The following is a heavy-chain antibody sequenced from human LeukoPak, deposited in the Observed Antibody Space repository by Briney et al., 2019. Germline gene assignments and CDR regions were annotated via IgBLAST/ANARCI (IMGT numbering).Heavy chain of an antibody. J-gene: IGHJ6*02. CDR1: GGSISSSSYY. Sequence: SETLSLTCTVSGGSISSSSYYWGWIRQPPGKGLEWIGSIYYSGSTYYNPSLKSRVTISVDTSKNQFSLKLSSVTAADTAVYYCARSPGGYDSSGYPYYYYGMDVWGQGTTVTVSS. CDR2: IYYSGST. V-gene: IGHV4-39*07. CDR3: ARSPGGYDSSGYPYYYYGMDV. D-gene: IGHD3-22*01.